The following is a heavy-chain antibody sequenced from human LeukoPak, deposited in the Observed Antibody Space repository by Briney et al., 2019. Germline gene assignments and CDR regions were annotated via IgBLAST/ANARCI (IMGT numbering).Heavy chain of an antibody. CDR3: AKGARYYGSGPKGGHFDY. CDR2: ISGSGGST. CDR1: GFTFSSYA. J-gene: IGHJ4*02. V-gene: IGHV3-23*01. Sequence: TGGSLRLSCAASGFTFSSYAMSWVRQAPGKGLEWVSAISGSGGSTYYADSVKGRFTISRDNSKNTLYLQMNSLRAEDTAVYYCAKGARYYGSGPKGGHFDYWGQGTLVTVSS. D-gene: IGHD3-10*01.